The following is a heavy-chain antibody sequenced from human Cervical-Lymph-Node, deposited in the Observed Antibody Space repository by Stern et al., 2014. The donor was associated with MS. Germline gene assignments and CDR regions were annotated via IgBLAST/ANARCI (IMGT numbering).Heavy chain of an antibody. CDR1: GGTFSSYT. Sequence: QVQLVQSGAEVKKPGSSVKVSCNVSGGTFSSYTLNWVRQAPGQGLEWMGGIIPIFATTNYPQRFQGKVTITADGSTSTTYLEVSSLTSEDTAGYYCAREGIPGAGGTFDNWGQGTLVIVSS. CDR2: IIPIFATT. D-gene: IGHD1-26*01. J-gene: IGHJ4*02. V-gene: IGHV1-69*01. CDR3: AREGIPGAGGTFDN.